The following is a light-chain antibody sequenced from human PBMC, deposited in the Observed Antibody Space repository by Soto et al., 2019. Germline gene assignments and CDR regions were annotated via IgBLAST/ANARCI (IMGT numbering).Light chain of an antibody. J-gene: IGKJ2*01. CDR3: QQYNSYSYS. Sequence: DIQMTPSPSTLSASVGDRVTITCLASQSISTWLAWYQQKPGKAPKLLIYKASSLERGVPSRFRGSGSGTEFTLTISSLQPDDFATYYCQQYNSYSYSFGQGTKLEIK. V-gene: IGKV1-5*03. CDR1: QSISTW. CDR2: KAS.